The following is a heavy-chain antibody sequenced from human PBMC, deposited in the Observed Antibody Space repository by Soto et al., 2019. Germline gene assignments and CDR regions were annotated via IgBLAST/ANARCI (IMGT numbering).Heavy chain of an antibody. Sequence: QVQLVESGGGVVQPGRSLRLSCAASGFTFSSYGMHWVRQAPGKGLEWVAVIWYDGSNKYYADSVKGRFTISRDNSKNTLYLQMNSLRAEDTAVYYCARALETGYSSGWAGGYYYYGMDVWGQGTTVTVSS. CDR2: IWYDGSNK. V-gene: IGHV3-33*01. D-gene: IGHD6-19*01. CDR3: ARALETGYSSGWAGGYYYYGMDV. CDR1: GFTFSSYG. J-gene: IGHJ6*02.